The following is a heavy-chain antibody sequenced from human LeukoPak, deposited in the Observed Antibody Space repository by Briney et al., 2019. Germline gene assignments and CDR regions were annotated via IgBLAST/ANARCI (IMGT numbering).Heavy chain of an antibody. J-gene: IGHJ4*02. CDR3: ARGSSWRNNPFDY. CDR1: GGSFSGYY. D-gene: IGHD6-13*01. CDR2: INHSGST. V-gene: IGHV4-34*01. Sequence: PSETLSLTCAVYGGSFSGYYWSWIRRPPGKGLEWIGEINHSGSTNYNPSLKSRVTISVDTSKNQFSLKLSSVTAADTAVYYCARGSSWRNNPFDYWGQGTLVTVSS.